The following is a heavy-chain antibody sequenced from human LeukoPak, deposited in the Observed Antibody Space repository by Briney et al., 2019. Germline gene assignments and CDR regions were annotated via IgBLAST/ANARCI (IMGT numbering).Heavy chain of an antibody. J-gene: IGHJ4*02. D-gene: IGHD1-26*01. CDR3: ARDISGSSLLDN. CDR2: IKSKSDGGTT. CDR1: GFTFSNAW. V-gene: IGHV3-15*01. Sequence: GGSLRLSCAASGFTFSNAWMTWVRQAPGKGLEWVGRIKSKSDGGTTDYAAPVQGRFTISRDDAKNTLYLQMNSLRDEDTAVYYCARDISGSSLLDNWGQGTLVTVSS.